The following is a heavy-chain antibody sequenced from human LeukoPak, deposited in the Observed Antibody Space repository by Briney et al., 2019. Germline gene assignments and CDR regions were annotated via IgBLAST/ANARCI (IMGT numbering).Heavy chain of an antibody. J-gene: IGHJ4*02. CDR2: INHSGST. CDR1: GGSFSGYY. CDR3: ARDEEYSSGRYTDY. D-gene: IGHD6-19*01. Sequence: PSETLSLTCAVYGGSFSGYYWSWIRQPPGKGLEWIGEINHSGSTSYNPSLKSRVTISVDTSKNQFSLKLSSVTAADTAVYYCARDEEYSSGRYTDYWGQGTLVTVSS. V-gene: IGHV4-34*01.